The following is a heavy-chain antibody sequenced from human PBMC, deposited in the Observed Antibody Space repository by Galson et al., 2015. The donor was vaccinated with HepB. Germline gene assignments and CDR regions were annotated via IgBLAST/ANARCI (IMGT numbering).Heavy chain of an antibody. CDR1: GFTFGNFG. CDR3: AKGINMGAYYFDY. J-gene: IGHJ4*02. CDR2: ISYDGSNK. Sequence: SLRLSCAASGFTFGNFGMHWVRQAPGKGLEWVARISYDGSNKYYPDSLKGRFTISRENSNNTLSLQMNSVRPEDTAMYYCAKGINMGAYYFDYWGQGVLVTVSS. V-gene: IGHV3-30*18. D-gene: IGHD1-26*01.